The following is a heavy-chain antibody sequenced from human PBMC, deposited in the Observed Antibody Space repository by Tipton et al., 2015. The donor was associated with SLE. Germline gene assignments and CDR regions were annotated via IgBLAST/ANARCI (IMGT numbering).Heavy chain of an antibody. V-gene: IGHV3-30*02. CDR2: IRYDGSNK. Sequence: SLRLSCAASGFTFNKYGMHWVRQAPGKGLEWLTFIRYDGSNKDYADSVKGRFTITRDNSKNTLYLQMNSLRPEDTAVYYCAKENWRSLDYWGQGTLVTVSS. D-gene: IGHD1-1*01. CDR1: GFTFNKYG. J-gene: IGHJ4*02. CDR3: AKENWRSLDY.